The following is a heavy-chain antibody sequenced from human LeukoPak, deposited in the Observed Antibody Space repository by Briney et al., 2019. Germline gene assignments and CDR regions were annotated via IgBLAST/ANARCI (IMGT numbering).Heavy chain of an antibody. V-gene: IGHV4-59*11. Sequence: SETLSLTCTVSGGSISSHYWSWIRQPPGKGLEWIGYIYYSGSTNYNPSLKSRVTISVDTSKNQFSLKLSSVTAADTAVYYCARVLAWYYYGSSGYEIWFDPWGQGTLVTVSS. J-gene: IGHJ5*02. CDR2: IYYSGST. D-gene: IGHD3-22*01. CDR1: GGSISSHY. CDR3: ARVLAWYYYGSSGYEIWFDP.